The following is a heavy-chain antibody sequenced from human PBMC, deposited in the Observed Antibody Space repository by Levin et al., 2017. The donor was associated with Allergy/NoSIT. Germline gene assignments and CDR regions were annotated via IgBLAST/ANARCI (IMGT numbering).Heavy chain of an antibody. J-gene: IGHJ4*02. V-gene: IGHV1-18*01. CDR3: ARDSDEYSSGSYYFDY. CDR2: ISTYNGNT. CDR1: GYTFTTYG. Sequence: RASVKVSCKASGYTFTTYGISWVRQAPGQGLEWMGWISTYNGNTNYAQKLQGRVTMTTDTSTSTAYMELRSLRSDDAAMYYCARDSDEYSSGSYYFDYWGQGTLLTVSS. D-gene: IGHD6-19*01.